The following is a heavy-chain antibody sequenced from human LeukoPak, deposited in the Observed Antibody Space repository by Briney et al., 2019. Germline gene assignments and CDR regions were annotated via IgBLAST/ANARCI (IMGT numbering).Heavy chain of an antibody. J-gene: IGHJ6*03. CDR1: GGTFSIYA. D-gene: IGHD6-13*01. V-gene: IGHV1-69*05. CDR3: ASAAAGTTLYYYYYYYMDV. Sequence: SVKVSFKASGGTFSIYAISWVRQPPGQGLEWMGGIIPIFGTANNAQKFQGRVAITTDESTSTDYMELSSLRSADTGVYYCASAAAGTTLYYYYYYYMDVGRKGTAATVSS. CDR2: IIPIFGTA.